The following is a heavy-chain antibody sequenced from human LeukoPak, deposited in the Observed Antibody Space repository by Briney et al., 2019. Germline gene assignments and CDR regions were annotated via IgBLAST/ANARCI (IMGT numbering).Heavy chain of an antibody. CDR1: GGSISSYY. Sequence: PSETLSLTCTVSGGSISSYYWSWIRRPPGKGLEWIGYIYYSGSTNYNPSLKSRVTISVDTSKNQFSLKLSSVTAADTAVYYCARGVVVVVAATHWFDPWGQGTLVTVSS. CDR3: ARGVVVVVAATHWFDP. V-gene: IGHV4-59*01. CDR2: IYYSGST. J-gene: IGHJ5*02. D-gene: IGHD2-15*01.